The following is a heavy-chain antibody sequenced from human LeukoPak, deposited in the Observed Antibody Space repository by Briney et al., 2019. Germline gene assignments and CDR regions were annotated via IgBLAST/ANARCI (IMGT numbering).Heavy chain of an antibody. Sequence: PSETLSFTCAVYGGSFSGYYWSWIRQPPGKGLEWIGEINHSGSTNYNPSLKSRVTISVDTSKNQFSLKLRSVTAADTAVYYCARDVQGAYCDSTNCYNWFDPWGQGTLVTVSS. CDR3: ARDVQGAYCDSTNCYNWFDP. CDR1: GGSFSGYY. J-gene: IGHJ5*02. CDR2: INHSGST. V-gene: IGHV4-34*01. D-gene: IGHD2/OR15-2a*01.